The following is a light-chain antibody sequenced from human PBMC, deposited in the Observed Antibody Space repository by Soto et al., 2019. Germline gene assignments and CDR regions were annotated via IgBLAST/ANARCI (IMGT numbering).Light chain of an antibody. CDR3: SSYTTSNTRQIV. V-gene: IGLV2-14*01. CDR1: SSDVGGYDY. CDR2: DVT. J-gene: IGLJ1*01. Sequence: QSALTQPASVSGSPGQSITISCTGTSSDVGGYDYVSWYQQNPGKAPKLLISDVTDRASGVSHRFSGSKSGNTASLTISGLQPEDEADYYCSSYTTSNTRQIVFGTGTKVTVL.